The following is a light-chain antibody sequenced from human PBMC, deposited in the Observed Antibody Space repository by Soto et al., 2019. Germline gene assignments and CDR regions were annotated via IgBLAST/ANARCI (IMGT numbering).Light chain of an antibody. CDR3: SSYTSSSTLRV. Sequence: QSVLTQPASVSGSPGQSITISCTGTSSDVGGYNYVSWYQQHPGKAPKLMIYDVSNRPSGVSNRFSGSKSGNTASLTISGLQAEAEADYYCSSYTSSSTLRVFGGGTKVTVL. CDR1: SSDVGGYNY. V-gene: IGLV2-14*01. CDR2: DVS. J-gene: IGLJ2*01.